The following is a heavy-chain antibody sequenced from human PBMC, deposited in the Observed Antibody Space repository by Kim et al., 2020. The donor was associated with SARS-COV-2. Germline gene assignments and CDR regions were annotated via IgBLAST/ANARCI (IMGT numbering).Heavy chain of an antibody. J-gene: IGHJ4*02. CDR2: SYN. CDR3: ARDQNGLGY. D-gene: IGHD1-1*01. Sequence: SYNDYAVSVKSRISINPDTSKNQFSLQMNYVTPEDTAVYYCARDQNGLGYWGQGTLVTVSS. V-gene: IGHV6-1*01.